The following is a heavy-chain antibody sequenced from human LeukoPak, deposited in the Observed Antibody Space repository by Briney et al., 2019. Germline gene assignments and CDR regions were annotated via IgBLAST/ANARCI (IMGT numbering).Heavy chain of an antibody. D-gene: IGHD6-13*01. CDR1: GFMFRDAA. V-gene: IGHV3-7*02. J-gene: IGHJ4*02. CDR2: IKEDGSER. CDR3: ARGRSAAGPLHYFDS. Sequence: GGSLRLSCAASGFMFRDAAMTWVRQAPGKGLEWVANIKEDGSERHYVDSVKGRFTVSRDNAKNSLYLQMNSLRDEDTAVYYCARGRSAAGPLHYFDSWGQGTLVTVSS.